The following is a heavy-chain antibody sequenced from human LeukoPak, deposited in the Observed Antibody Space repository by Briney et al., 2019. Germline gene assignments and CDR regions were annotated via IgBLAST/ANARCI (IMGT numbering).Heavy chain of an antibody. V-gene: IGHV3-30-3*01. D-gene: IGHD4-17*01. J-gene: IGHJ4*02. CDR3: AKDLKIPGDYVFDY. CDR2: ISYDGSNK. Sequence: GRSLRLSCAASGFTFSSYAMHWVRQAPGKGLEWVAVISYDGSNKYYADSVKGRFTISRDNSKNTLYLQMNSLRAEDTAVYYCAKDLKIPGDYVFDYWGQGTLVTVSS. CDR1: GFTFSSYA.